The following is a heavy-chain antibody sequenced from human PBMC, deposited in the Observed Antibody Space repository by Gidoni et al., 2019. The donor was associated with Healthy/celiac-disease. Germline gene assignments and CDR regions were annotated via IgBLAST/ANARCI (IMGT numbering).Heavy chain of an antibody. J-gene: IGHJ4*02. CDR2: IKQDGSEK. CDR1: GFTFSRYW. D-gene: IGHD3-22*01. CDR3: ARESPGELYYYDSSGYYNTDY. V-gene: IGHV3-7*01. Sequence: EVQLVESGGGLVQPGGSLRLSCAASGFTFSRYWMSWVRQAPGKGLEWVANIKQDGSEKYYVDSVKGRFTISRDNAKNSRYLQMNSLRAEDTAVYYCARESPGELYYYDSSGYYNTDYWGQGTLVTVSS.